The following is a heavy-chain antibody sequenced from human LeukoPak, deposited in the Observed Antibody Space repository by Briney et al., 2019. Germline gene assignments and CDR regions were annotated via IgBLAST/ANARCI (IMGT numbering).Heavy chain of an antibody. CDR3: ANRQWLVGGYYFDY. CDR1: GFTFSRYG. D-gene: IGHD6-19*01. J-gene: IGHJ4*02. V-gene: IGHV3-23*01. CDR2: ISGSGGST. Sequence: GGSLRLSCAASGFTFSRYGMSWVRQAPGKGLEWVSAISGSGGSTYYADSVKGRFTISRDNSKNTLYLQMNSLRAEDTAVYYCANRQWLVGGYYFDYWGQGTLVTVSS.